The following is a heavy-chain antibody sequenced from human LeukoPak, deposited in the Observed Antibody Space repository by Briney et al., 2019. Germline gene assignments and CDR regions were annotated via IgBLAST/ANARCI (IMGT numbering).Heavy chain of an antibody. CDR2: IKTKSDGGTT. V-gene: IGHV3-15*01. CDR1: GFTFSDAW. Sequence: GGSLRLSCAASGFTFSDAWMSWVRQAPGMGLEWVGRIKTKSDGGTTDYAAPVKGRFSISRDDSKTTVYLQINSLKTEDTAVYYCTADMPASSRAADYWGQGTVVTVSS. J-gene: IGHJ4*02. D-gene: IGHD2-15*01. CDR3: TADMPASSRAADY.